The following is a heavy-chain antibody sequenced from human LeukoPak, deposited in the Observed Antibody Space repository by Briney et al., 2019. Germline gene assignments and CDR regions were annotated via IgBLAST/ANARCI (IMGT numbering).Heavy chain of an antibody. CDR1: GYTFTSYD. D-gene: IGHD1-14*01. CDR2: MNPNSGGT. J-gene: IGHJ3*02. Sequence: GASVKVSCKASGYTFTSYDINWVRQATGQGLEWMGWMNPNSGGTNYAQKFQGRVTMTRDTSISTAYMELSRLRSDDTAVYYCACLRYSFSPRKNAFDIWGQGTMVTVSS. CDR3: ACLRYSFSPRKNAFDI. V-gene: IGHV1-2*02.